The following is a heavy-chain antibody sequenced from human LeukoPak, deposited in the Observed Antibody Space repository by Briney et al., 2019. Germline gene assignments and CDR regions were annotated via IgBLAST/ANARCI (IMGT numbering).Heavy chain of an antibody. J-gene: IGHJ4*02. CDR3: AREPTIVAGGFDY. Sequence: GGSLRLSCAASGFTFSSYSMNWVRQAPGKGLEWVSYISSSSSTIYYADSVKGRFTISRDNAKNSLYLQMNSLRAEDTAVYYCAREPTIVAGGFDYWGQGTLVTVSS. V-gene: IGHV3-48*01. CDR2: ISSSSSTI. D-gene: IGHD3-3*01. CDR1: GFTFSSYS.